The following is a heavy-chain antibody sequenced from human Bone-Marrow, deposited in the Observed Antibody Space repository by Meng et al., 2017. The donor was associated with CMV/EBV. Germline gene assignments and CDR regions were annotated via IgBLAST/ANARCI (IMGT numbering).Heavy chain of an antibody. V-gene: IGHV3-66*02. CDR2: IYSGGST. CDR1: GFTVSSNY. D-gene: IGHD3-22*01. J-gene: IGHJ4*02. Sequence: GGSLRLSCAASGFTVSSNYMSWVHQAPGKGLEWVSVIYSGGSTYYADSVKGRFTISRDNSKNTLYLQMNSLRAEDTAVYYCARGVAGSGYFDYWGQGTLVTVSS. CDR3: ARGVAGSGYFDY.